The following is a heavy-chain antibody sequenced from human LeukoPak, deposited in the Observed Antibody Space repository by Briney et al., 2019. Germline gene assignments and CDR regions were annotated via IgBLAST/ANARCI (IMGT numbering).Heavy chain of an antibody. CDR2: INHSGDT. V-gene: IGHV4-34*01. D-gene: IGHD2-2*01. CDR1: SGSFSGYQ. CDR3: ARSSGLYQLFDY. Sequence: PSETLSLTCAVYSGSFSGYQWSWIRQPPGRGLEWIGDINHSGDTNYSPSLRSRVTISVDTSKNQFSLKLNSVTAADTAVYYCARSSGLYQLFDYWGQGTLVTVSS. J-gene: IGHJ4*02.